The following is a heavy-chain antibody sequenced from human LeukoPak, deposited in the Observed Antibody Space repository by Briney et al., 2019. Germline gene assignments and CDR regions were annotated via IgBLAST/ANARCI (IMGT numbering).Heavy chain of an antibody. D-gene: IGHD4-17*01. Sequence: GGSLRLSCAASGFTFSSYEMTWVRQAPGKGLEWVSYITFTSSTIHYADSVKGRFTISRDNAKSSLYLQMNSLRADDTAVYYCARDRLHYGEYEKTLDYWGQGTLVTVSS. V-gene: IGHV3-48*01. CDR2: ITFTSSTI. CDR3: ARDRLHYGEYEKTLDY. CDR1: GFTFSSYE. J-gene: IGHJ4*02.